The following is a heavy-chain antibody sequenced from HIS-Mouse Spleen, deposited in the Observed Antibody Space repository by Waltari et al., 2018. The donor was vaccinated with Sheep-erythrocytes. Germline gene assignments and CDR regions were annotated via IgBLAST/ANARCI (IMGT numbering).Heavy chain of an antibody. V-gene: IGHV4-34*01. CDR1: GGSFSGYY. Sequence: QVQLQQWGAGLLKPSETLSLTCAVYGGSFSGYYWSWIRQPPGKGLEWIGEINYSGSTNYNPSLKSRVTISVDTSKNQFSLKLSSVTAADTAVYYCARALSIAASPNWFDPWGQGTLVTVSS. D-gene: IGHD6-6*01. CDR2: INYSGST. CDR3: ARALSIAASPNWFDP. J-gene: IGHJ5*02.